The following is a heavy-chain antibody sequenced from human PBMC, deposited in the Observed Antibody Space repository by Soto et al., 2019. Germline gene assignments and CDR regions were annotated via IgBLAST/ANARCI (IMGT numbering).Heavy chain of an antibody. Sequence: QVQLQESGPGLVKPSETLSLTCTVSGDSISTAYWSWIRQPPGKRLEYIGFIYNGGSPNYNPSLESRITIPPATCKNQFSLKLNPGTAAVTAVYYCARGEWFRRDYGMDVWGRGTTVTVS. CDR1: GDSISTAY. D-gene: IGHD3-3*01. J-gene: IGHJ6*02. CDR2: IYNGGSP. CDR3: ARGEWFRRDYGMDV. V-gene: IGHV4-59*01.